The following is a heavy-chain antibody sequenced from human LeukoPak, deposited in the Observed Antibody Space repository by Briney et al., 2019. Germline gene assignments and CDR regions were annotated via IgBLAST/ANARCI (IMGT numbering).Heavy chain of an antibody. J-gene: IGHJ6*02. CDR2: IYYSGST. Sequence: SETLSLTCTVSGGSIRSYYWSWIRQPPGKGLEWIGYIYYSGSTNYNPSLKSRVTISVDTSKNQFSLKLSSVTAADTAVYYCARYCSGGSCYYNTYYGMGVWGQGTTVTVSS. CDR3: ARYCSGGSCYYNTYYGMGV. D-gene: IGHD2-15*01. CDR1: GGSIRSYY. V-gene: IGHV4-59*08.